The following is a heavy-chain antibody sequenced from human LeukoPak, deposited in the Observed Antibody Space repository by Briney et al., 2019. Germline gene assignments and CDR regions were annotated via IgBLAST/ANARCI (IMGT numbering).Heavy chain of an antibody. V-gene: IGHV3-7*01. D-gene: IGHD5-12*01. J-gene: IGHJ6*04. CDR2: IKKDGSEK. CDR3: ARGGVAQMDV. Sequence: GGSLRLSCAASGFTVSSNYMSWVRQAPGKGLEWVGNIKKDGSEKYYVDSVKGRFTISRDNAKNSLYLQMNRLRAEDTAVYYCARGGVAQMDVWGKATTVTISS. CDR1: GFTVSSNY.